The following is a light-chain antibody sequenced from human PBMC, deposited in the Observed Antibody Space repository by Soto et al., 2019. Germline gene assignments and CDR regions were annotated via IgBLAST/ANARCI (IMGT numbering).Light chain of an antibody. V-gene: IGKV3-20*01. CDR1: QSVSSN. CDR2: GAS. Sequence: EIVMTQYPATLCVSPGHRATLSCRASQSVSSNLAWYPQKPGQAPRLLIYGASSRDTGIPDRVSGSGSGTDFTLTISRLEPEDCAVYYCQQYGSSAWTFGQGTKVDIK. J-gene: IGKJ1*01. CDR3: QQYGSSAWT.